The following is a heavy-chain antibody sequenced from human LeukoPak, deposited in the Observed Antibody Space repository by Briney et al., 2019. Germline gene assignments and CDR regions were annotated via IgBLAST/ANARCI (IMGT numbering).Heavy chain of an antibody. CDR1: GYSISSDYF. Sequence: SETLSLTCAVSGYSISSDYFWGWIRQSPGKGLEWIGSFSHGGSAYYSPSLKSRVTMSVYTSRNHFSLKLNSVTAADTGVYYCARGAITSSWHWFDPWGQGTLVIVSS. D-gene: IGHD6-13*01. CDR2: FSHGGSA. J-gene: IGHJ5*02. V-gene: IGHV4-38-2*01. CDR3: ARGAITSSWHWFDP.